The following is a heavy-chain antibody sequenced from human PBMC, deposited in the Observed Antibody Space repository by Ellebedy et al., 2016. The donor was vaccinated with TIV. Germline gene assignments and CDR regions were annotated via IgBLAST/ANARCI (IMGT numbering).Heavy chain of an antibody. D-gene: IGHD1-1*01. CDR2: ISSSSSTI. V-gene: IGHV3-48*04. CDR1: GFTFSSYS. Sequence: GESLKISCAASGFTFSSYSMNWVRQAPGKGLEWVSYISSSSSTIYYADSVKGRFTISRDNAKNSLYLQMNSLRAEDTAVYYCARDPWNDAFDIWGQGTMVTVSS. J-gene: IGHJ3*02. CDR3: ARDPWNDAFDI.